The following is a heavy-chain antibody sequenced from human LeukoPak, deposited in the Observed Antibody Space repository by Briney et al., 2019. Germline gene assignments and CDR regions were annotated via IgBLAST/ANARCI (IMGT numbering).Heavy chain of an antibody. D-gene: IGHD6-19*01. V-gene: IGHV1-3*01. J-gene: IGHJ4*02. CDR2: INAGNGNT. CDR3: ARAGESSGWYYSYFVY. CDR1: GYTFTSYA. Sequence: ASVKASCKASGYTFTSYAMHRVRQAPGQRLGWMGWINAGNGNTKYSQKFQGRVTITRDTSASTAYMELSSLRSEDTAVYYCARAGESSGWYYSYFVYWGQGTLVTVSS.